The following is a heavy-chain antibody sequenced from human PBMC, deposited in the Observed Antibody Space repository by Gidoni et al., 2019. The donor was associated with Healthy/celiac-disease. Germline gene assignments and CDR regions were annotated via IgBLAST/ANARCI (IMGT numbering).Heavy chain of an antibody. V-gene: IGHV3-33*08. D-gene: IGHD3-3*01. CDR2: IWYDGSNK. J-gene: IGHJ4*02. Sequence: QVQLVESGGGVVHPGRSLRLSCAASGFPFSSYGMHWVRQAPGKGLEWVAVIWYDGSNKYYADSVKGRFTISRDNSKNTLYLQMNSLRAEDTAVYYCARDRRRRDFRGDYVDYWGQGTLVTVSS. CDR1: GFPFSSYG. CDR3: ARDRRRRDFRGDYVDY.